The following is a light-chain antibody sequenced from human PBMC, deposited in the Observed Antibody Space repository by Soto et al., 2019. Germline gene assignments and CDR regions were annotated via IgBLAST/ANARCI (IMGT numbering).Light chain of an antibody. CDR1: QSVSNNY. J-gene: IGKJ1*01. CDR3: QQYGSSGT. CDR2: GAS. Sequence: EIVLTQSPGTLSLSPGERATLSCRASQSVSNNYLAWYQQKPGPAPRLLTYGASNRATGIPDRFSGSGSGTDFTLTISRLEPEDFAVYYCQQYGSSGTFGQGTKVDIK. V-gene: IGKV3-20*01.